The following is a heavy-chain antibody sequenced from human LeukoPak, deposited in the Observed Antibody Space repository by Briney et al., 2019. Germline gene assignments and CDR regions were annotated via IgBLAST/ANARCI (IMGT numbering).Heavy chain of an antibody. V-gene: IGHV4-39*01. CDR3: ARLSSRGHYYDFWSGYLNWFDP. D-gene: IGHD3-3*01. Sequence: PSETLSLTCTVSGGPISSSNYYWRGIRQPPGKVVEWNGGNYYSGSTHYNPSRKIRVTISVDKPKNQFYLKLSSVTAANTAVYYCARLSSRGHYYDFWSGYLNWFDPWGQGTLVTVSS. J-gene: IGHJ5*02. CDR2: NYYSGST. CDR1: GGPISSSNYY.